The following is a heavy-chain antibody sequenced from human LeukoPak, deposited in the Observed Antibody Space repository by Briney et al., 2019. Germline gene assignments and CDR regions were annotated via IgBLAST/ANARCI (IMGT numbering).Heavy chain of an antibody. Sequence: GASVKVSCKASGYTFTSYYMHWVRQAPGQGLEWMGIINPSGGSTSYAQKFQGRVTMTRDTSTSTVYMELSSLRSEDTAVYYCARASYGSGSYLVGPYYYYGMDVWGQGTTVTVSS. CDR3: ARASYGSGSYLVGPYYYYGMDV. CDR1: GYTFTSYY. D-gene: IGHD3-10*01. CDR2: INPSGGST. V-gene: IGHV1-46*01. J-gene: IGHJ6*02.